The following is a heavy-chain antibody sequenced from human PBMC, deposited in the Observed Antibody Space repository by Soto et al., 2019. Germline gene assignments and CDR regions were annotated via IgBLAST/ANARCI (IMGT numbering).Heavy chain of an antibody. D-gene: IGHD3-16*01. J-gene: IGHJ4*02. CDR3: ALRLGDPGRLYFDY. V-gene: IGHV4-34*01. CDR1: GGSFSGYY. CDR2: INHSGST. Sequence: SETLSLTCAVFGGSFSGYYWSWIRQPPGKGLEWIGEINHSGSTNYNPSLKSRVTISVDTSKNQFSLKLSSVTAADTAVYYCALRLGDPGRLYFDYWGQGTLVTVSS.